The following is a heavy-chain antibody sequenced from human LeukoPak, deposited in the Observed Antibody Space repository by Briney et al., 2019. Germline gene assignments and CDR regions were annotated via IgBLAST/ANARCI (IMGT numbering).Heavy chain of an antibody. V-gene: IGHV4-59*01. CDR1: GGSISSYY. CDR3: ARGRGSIAAAGNRYYFDY. Sequence: SETLSLTCTVSGGSISSYYWSWIRQPPGKGLEWIGYIYYSGSTNYNPSLKSRVTISVDTSKNQFSLKLSSVTAADTAVYYCARGRGSIAAAGNRYYFDYWGQGTLVTVSS. J-gene: IGHJ4*02. CDR2: IYYSGST. D-gene: IGHD6-13*01.